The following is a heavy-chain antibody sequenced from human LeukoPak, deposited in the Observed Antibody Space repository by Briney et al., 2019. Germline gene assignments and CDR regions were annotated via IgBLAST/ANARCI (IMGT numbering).Heavy chain of an antibody. J-gene: IGHJ4*02. CDR3: ARSLYDEGY. Sequence: PSETLSLTCTVSGGSISSSSYYWGWIRQPPGKGLEWIGSIYSSGSTYYNPSLKSRVTISVDTSKNQFSLKLSSVTAADTAVYYCARSLYDEGYWGQGNLVTVSS. CDR2: IYSSGST. V-gene: IGHV4-39*07. D-gene: IGHD3-22*01. CDR1: GGSISSSSYY.